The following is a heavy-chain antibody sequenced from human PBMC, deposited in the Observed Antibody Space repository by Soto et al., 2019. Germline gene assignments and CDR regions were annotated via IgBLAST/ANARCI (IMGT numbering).Heavy chain of an antibody. CDR2: MNPNSGNT. CDR3: ARRSYVATNYYYYGMDV. CDR1: GYTFTSYD. Sequence: QVQLVQSGAEVKKPGASVKVSCKASGYTFTSYDINWVRQATGQGLEWMGWMNPNSGNTGYAQKFQGRVTMTRNTSISTAYMELSSLRSEDTAVYYCARRSYVATNYYYYGMDVWGQGTTVTVSS. V-gene: IGHV1-8*01. J-gene: IGHJ6*02. D-gene: IGHD5-12*01.